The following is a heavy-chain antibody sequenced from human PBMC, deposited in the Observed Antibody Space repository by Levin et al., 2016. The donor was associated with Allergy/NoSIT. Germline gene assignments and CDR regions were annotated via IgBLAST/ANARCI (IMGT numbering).Heavy chain of an antibody. CDR1: GGSISSYY. V-gene: IGHV4-59*01. D-gene: IGHD6-13*01. J-gene: IGHJ6*02. CDR3: AREGGFSSSSLYYYYYGMDV. CDR2: IYYSGST. Sequence: SETLSLTCTVSGGSISSYYWSWIRQPPGKGLEWIGYIYYSGSTNYNPSLKSRVTISVDTSKNQFSLKLSSVTAADTAVYYCAREGGFSSSSLYYYYYGMDVWGQGTTVTVSS.